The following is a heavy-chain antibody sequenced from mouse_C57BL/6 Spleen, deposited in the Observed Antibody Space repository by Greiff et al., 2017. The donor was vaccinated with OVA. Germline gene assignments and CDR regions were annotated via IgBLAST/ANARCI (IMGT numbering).Heavy chain of an antibody. J-gene: IGHJ2*01. CDR2: IYPGDGDT. D-gene: IGHD1-1*01. CDR1: GYAFSSYW. Sequence: QVQLKESGAELVKPGASVKISCKASGYAFSSYWMNWVKQRPGKGLEWIGQIYPGDGDTNYNGKFKGKGTRTADKSSRTAYMQLSSLTSEDSAVYFCARWGSSYDYWGQGTTLTVSS. CDR3: ARWGSSYDY. V-gene: IGHV1-80*01.